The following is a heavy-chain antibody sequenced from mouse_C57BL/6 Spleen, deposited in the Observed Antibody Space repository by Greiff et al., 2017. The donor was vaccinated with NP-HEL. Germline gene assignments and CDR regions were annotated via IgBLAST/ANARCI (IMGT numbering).Heavy chain of an antibody. CDR3: ARRGALTTVEDAMDY. J-gene: IGHJ4*01. V-gene: IGHV1-50*01. D-gene: IGHD1-1*01. CDR2: IDPSDSYT. Sequence: QVQLQQSGAELVKPGASVKLSCKASGYTFTSYWMQWVKQRPGQGLEWIGEIDPSDSYTNYNQKFKGTATLTVDTSSSTAYMQLSSLTSEDSAVYYCARRGALTTVEDAMDYWGQGTSVTVSS. CDR1: GYTFTSYW.